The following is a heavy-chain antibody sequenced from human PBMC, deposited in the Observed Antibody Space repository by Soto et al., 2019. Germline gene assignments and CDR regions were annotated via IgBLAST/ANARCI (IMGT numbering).Heavy chain of an antibody. Sequence: PGGSLRLSCAASGFTFSSYGMHWVRQAPGKGLEWVAVISYDGSNKYYADSVKGRFTISRDNSKNTLYLQMNSLRAEDTAVYYCASDGWFDPWGQGTLVTVSS. CDR2: ISYDGSNK. J-gene: IGHJ5*02. V-gene: IGHV3-30*03. CDR3: ASDGWFDP. CDR1: GFTFSSYG.